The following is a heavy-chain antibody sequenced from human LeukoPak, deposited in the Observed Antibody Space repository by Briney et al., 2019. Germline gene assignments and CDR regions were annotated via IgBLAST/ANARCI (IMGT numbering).Heavy chain of an antibody. J-gene: IGHJ4*02. D-gene: IGHD3-22*01. CDR2: ISSSSSYI. Sequence: GGSLRLSCAAPGFTFSSYSMNWVRQAPGKGLEWVSSISSSSSYIYYADSVKGRFTISRDNAKNSLYLQMNSLRAEDTAVYYCARDPGYSSGYFGYFDYWGQGTLVTVSS. V-gene: IGHV3-21*01. CDR3: ARDPGYSSGYFGYFDY. CDR1: GFTFSSYS.